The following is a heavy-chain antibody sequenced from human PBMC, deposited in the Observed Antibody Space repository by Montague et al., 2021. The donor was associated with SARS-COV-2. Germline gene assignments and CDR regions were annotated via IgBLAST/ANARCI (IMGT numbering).Heavy chain of an antibody. Sequence: SETLSLTCAVYGGSFSGYCWSWIRQPPGKGLEWIGEINHSGSTNYNPSLESRVTISLDTSGNQFSLRLTSVTAADTAVYFCARGLGANLDYWGQGILVTV. CDR2: INHSGST. CDR3: ARGLGANLDY. D-gene: IGHD1-26*01. CDR1: GGSFSGYC. J-gene: IGHJ4*02. V-gene: IGHV4-34*01.